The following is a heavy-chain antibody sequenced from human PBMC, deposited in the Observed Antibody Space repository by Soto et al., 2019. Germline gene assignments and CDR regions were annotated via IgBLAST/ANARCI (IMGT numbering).Heavy chain of an antibody. CDR3: ARHHDS. CDR1: AGSISSYY. J-gene: IGHJ4*02. Sequence: PLETLSRTCTVSAGSISSYYWSWIRQPPGKGLEWIGYIYYSGSTNYNPSLKSRVTISVDTSKNQFSLKLSSVTAADTAVYYCARHHDSWGQGTLVTVSS. V-gene: IGHV4-59*08. CDR2: IYYSGST.